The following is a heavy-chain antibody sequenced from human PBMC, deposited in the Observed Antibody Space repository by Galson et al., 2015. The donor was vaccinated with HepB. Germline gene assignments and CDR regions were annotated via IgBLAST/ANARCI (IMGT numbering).Heavy chain of an antibody. D-gene: IGHD3-22*01. CDR1: GFTFGDYA. J-gene: IGHJ4*02. V-gene: IGHV3-49*04. CDR3: NYYDSSGYPYYFDY. CDR2: IRSKAYGGTT. Sequence: SLRLSCAASGFTFGDYAMSWVRQAPGKGLEWVGFIRSKAYGGTTEYAASVKGRFTISRDDSKSIAYLQMNSLKTEDTAVYYCNYYDSSGYPYYFDYWGQGTLVTVSS.